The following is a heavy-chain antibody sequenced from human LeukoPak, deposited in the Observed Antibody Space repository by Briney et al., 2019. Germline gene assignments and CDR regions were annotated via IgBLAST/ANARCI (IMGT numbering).Heavy chain of an antibody. D-gene: IGHD1-1*01. CDR2: IYSGGNT. CDR3: ARDRVNWNDVGGLFDY. J-gene: IGHJ4*02. CDR1: GFTVSTNY. V-gene: IGHV3-53*01. Sequence: GGSLRLSCAASGFTVSTNYMSWVRQAPGEGLEWVLLIYSGGNTYYADSVKGRFTISRDNSKNTLYLQMNSLGAEDTAVYYCARDRVNWNDVGGLFDYWGQGTLVTVSS.